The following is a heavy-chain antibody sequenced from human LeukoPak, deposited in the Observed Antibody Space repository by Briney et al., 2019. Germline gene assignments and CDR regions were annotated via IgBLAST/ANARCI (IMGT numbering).Heavy chain of an antibody. Sequence: ASVKVSCKASGYTFTGYYMHWVRRAPGQGLEWMGWINPNSGGTNYAQKFQGRVTMTRDTSISTAYMELSRLRSDDTAVYYCARDSGSSWYVVYWGQGTLVTVSS. CDR1: GYTFTGYY. J-gene: IGHJ4*01. CDR2: INPNSGGT. D-gene: IGHD6-13*01. CDR3: ARDSGSSWYVVY. V-gene: IGHV1-2*02.